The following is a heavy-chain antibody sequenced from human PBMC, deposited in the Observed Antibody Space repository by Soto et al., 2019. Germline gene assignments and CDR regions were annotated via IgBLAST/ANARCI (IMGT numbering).Heavy chain of an antibody. CDR3: RSGYYY. D-gene: IGHD3-22*01. J-gene: IGHJ4*02. Sequence: EVQLVVSGGGLVQPGGSLRLSCAVSGFNVNNARLNWVRQAPGTGLAWVGGIKRKNDGGTTAYAAPVKGRFTISRDDSKYTVYLQMDSLKIENTAVYYGRSGYYYWGQGTQVTVSS. CDR2: IKRKNDGGTT. CDR1: GFNVNNAR. V-gene: IGHV3-15*07.